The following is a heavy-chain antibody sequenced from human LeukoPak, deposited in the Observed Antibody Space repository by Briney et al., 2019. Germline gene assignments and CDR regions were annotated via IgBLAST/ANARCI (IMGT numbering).Heavy chain of an antibody. J-gene: IGHJ3*02. D-gene: IGHD3-22*01. Sequence: GGSLRLSCAASGFTFSSYAMSWVRQAPGKGLEWVSAISGSGGSTYYADSVKGRFTISRDNSKNTLYLQMNSLSAEDTAVYYCAKGGPLTYYYDSSGYYVSAFDIWGQGTMVTVSS. V-gene: IGHV3-23*01. CDR3: AKGGPLTYYYDSSGYYVSAFDI. CDR1: GFTFSSYA. CDR2: ISGSGGST.